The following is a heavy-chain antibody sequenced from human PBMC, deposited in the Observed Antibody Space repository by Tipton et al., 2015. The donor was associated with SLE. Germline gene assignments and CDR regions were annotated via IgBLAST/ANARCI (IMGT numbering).Heavy chain of an antibody. J-gene: IGHJ4*02. V-gene: IGHV3-53*05. CDR3: AKETHGSGTYSLYFDY. Sequence: SLRLSCAASGFTVSSNYMSWVRQAPGKGLEWVSVIYSGGSTYYADSVKGRFTISRDNRKDSLYLQMNSLRTEDTALYYCAKETHGSGTYSLYFDYWGQGTLVTVSS. D-gene: IGHD3-10*01. CDR2: IYSGGST. CDR1: GFTVSSNY.